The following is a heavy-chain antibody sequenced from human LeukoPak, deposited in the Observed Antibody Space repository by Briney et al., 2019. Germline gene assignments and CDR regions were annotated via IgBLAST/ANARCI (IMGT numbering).Heavy chain of an antibody. V-gene: IGHV4-34*01. D-gene: IGHD6-6*01. J-gene: IGHJ3*02. CDR1: GGSFSGNY. CDR3: ARRKRRTVSWGLPATRPDDAFDI. Sequence: SETLSLTCAVYGGSFSGNYWAWIRQTPGKGPEWIAEIKTGGSTNYNPSLTSRVTVSMDTSKNQFSLSLTSVTAADTAVYYCARRKRRTVSWGLPATRPDDAFDIWGQGTMVTVSS. CDR2: IKTGGST.